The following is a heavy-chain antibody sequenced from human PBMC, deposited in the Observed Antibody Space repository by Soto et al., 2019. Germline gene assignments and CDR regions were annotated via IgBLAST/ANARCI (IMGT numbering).Heavy chain of an antibody. CDR1: GGSISSGGYS. J-gene: IGHJ5*02. CDR2: IYHSGST. Sequence: SETLSLTCAVSGGSISSGGYSWSWIRQPPGKGLEWIGYIYHSGSTYYNPSLKSRVTISVDTSKNQFSLKLSSVTAADTAVYYCARHPPESIQLWLGWFDPWGQGTLVTVSS. D-gene: IGHD5-18*01. CDR3: ARHPPESIQLWLGWFDP. V-gene: IGHV4-30-2*01.